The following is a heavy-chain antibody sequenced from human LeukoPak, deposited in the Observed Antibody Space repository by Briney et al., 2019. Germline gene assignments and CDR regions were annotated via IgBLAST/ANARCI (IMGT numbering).Heavy chain of an antibody. CDR2: INPNSGGT. CDR3: ARDQSGYSSIFDY. Sequence: ASVTVSCKASGYTFTGYYMHWVRQAPGQGLEWMGWINPNSGGTNYAQKFQGRVTMTRDTSISTVYMELSSLRSEDTAVYYCARDQSGYSSIFDYWGQGTLVTVSS. CDR1: GYTFTGYY. V-gene: IGHV1-2*02. D-gene: IGHD3-3*01. J-gene: IGHJ4*02.